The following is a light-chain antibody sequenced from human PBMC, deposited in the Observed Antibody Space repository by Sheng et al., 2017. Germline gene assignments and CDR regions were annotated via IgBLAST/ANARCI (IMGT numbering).Light chain of an antibody. Sequence: DIQMTQSPSTLSASVGDRVTITCRASQSINSWLAWYQQKPGKAPKLLIYKASSLESGVPSRFSGSGSGTEFTLTISSLQPDDFATYCCQQYNSYPYTFGQGTKLEI. CDR3: QQYNSYPYT. CDR1: QSINSW. V-gene: IGKV1-5*03. CDR2: KAS. J-gene: IGKJ2*01.